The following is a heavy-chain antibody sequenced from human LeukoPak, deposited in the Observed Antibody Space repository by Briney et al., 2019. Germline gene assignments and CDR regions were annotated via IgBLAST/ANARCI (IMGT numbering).Heavy chain of an antibody. V-gene: IGHV3-23*01. CDR3: AKGGRVLLWFGEKPGAFDI. Sequence: GGSLRISCAASGFNFAAYAMSWVRQAPGKGLEWVSGISETGRTTSYTDSVKGRFTISRDNSKNTLHLQMNRLRAEDTALYYCAKGGRVLLWFGEKPGAFDIWGQGTMVTVSS. D-gene: IGHD3-10*01. J-gene: IGHJ3*02. CDR2: ISETGRTT. CDR1: GFNFAAYA.